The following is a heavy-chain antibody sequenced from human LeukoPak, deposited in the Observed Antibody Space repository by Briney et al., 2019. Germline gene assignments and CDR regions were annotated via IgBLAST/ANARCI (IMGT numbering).Heavy chain of an antibody. J-gene: IGHJ6*02. V-gene: IGHV1-69*04. Sequence: ASVKVSCKASGDTFTDYAISWVRQAPGQGLEWVGRVIPILGTANYAQRFQGRVTIIADKSTSTVYTELSSLTSEDTAMYYCARDGWMDVWGQGTTVTVSS. D-gene: IGHD2-15*01. CDR3: ARDGWMDV. CDR2: VIPILGTA. CDR1: GDTFTDYA.